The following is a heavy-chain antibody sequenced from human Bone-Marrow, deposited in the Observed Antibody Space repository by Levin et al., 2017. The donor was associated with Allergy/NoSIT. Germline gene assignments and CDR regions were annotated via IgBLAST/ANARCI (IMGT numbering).Heavy chain of an antibody. Sequence: SQTLSLTCVVSGDSVSTSSATWNWIRQSPSRGLEWLGRAYYKSEWNTDYAMSVKSRITITPDTSKNQFSLHLNSVTPDDTAVYYCARERGEDSTAWYETFDYWGQGTQVTVSS. CDR2: AYYKSEWNT. CDR3: ARERGEDSTAWYETFDY. V-gene: IGHV6-1*01. J-gene: IGHJ4*02. CDR1: GDSVSTSSAT. D-gene: IGHD3-16*01.